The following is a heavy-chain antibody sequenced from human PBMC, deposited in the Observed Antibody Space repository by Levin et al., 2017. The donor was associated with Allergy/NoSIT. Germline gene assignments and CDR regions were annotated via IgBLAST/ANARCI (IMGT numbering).Heavy chain of an antibody. J-gene: IGHJ5*02. CDR2: ISSSSSYI. D-gene: IGHD6-19*01. CDR3: ARDLLDSSGWYNWFDP. CDR1: GFTFSSYS. Sequence: GGSLRLSCAASGFTFSSYSMNWVRQAPGKGLEWVSSISSSSSYIYYADSVKGRFTISRDNAKNSLYLQMNSLRAEDTAVYYCARDLLDSSGWYNWFDPWGQGTLVTVSS. V-gene: IGHV3-21*01.